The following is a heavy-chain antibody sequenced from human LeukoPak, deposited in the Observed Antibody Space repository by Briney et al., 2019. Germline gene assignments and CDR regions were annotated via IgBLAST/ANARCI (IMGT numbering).Heavy chain of an antibody. CDR2: INPNSGGT. CDR3: ARDKWELLRDLDY. J-gene: IGHJ4*02. D-gene: IGHD1-26*01. Sequence: ASVKVSCKASGYTFTGYYMHWVRQAPGQGLEWMGWINPNSGGTNYAQKFQDRVTMTRDTSISTAYMELSRLRSDDTAVYYCARDKWELLRDLDYWGQGTLVTVSS. CDR1: GYTFTGYY. V-gene: IGHV1-2*02.